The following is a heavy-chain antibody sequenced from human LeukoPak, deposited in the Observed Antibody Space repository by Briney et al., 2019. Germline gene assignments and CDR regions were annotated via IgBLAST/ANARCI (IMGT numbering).Heavy chain of an antibody. D-gene: IGHD3-9*01. CDR1: GYTFTSYY. CDR3: ARGRAYYDILTGYYREYYFDY. CDR2: MNPNSGNT. J-gene: IGHJ4*02. V-gene: IGHV1-8*02. Sequence: AASVKVSCKASGYTFTSYYMHWVRQATGQGLEWMGWMNPNSGNTGYAQKFQGRVTMTRNTSISTAYMELSSLRSEDTAVYYCARGRAYYDILTGYYREYYFDYWGQGTLVTVSS.